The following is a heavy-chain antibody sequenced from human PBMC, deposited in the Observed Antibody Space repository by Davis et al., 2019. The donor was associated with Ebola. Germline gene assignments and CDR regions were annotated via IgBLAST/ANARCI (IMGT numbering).Heavy chain of an antibody. Sequence: ASSVTVSCQASGYTFTNYDLNWVRQATGQGLEWMGWMNPNSGNTGYAQKFQGRVTMTRNTSITTAYMELSSLRSEDTAVCYCARGTRDTALWGQGTLVTVSS. J-gene: IGHJ4*02. CDR2: MNPNSGNT. D-gene: IGHD5-18*01. CDR1: GYTFTNYD. V-gene: IGHV1-8*01. CDR3: ARGTRDTAL.